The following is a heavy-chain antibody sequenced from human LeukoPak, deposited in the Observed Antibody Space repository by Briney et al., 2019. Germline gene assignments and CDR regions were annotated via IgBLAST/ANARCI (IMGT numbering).Heavy chain of an antibody. Sequence: TPSETLSLPCTVSGGPISSYYWSWVRQPPGKGLEWIGYIYYSVSTNYNPPLKSRVTISVDTSKNQFSLKLSSVTAADTAVDYCARDRGGGYDPFDYWSQGTLVTVSS. D-gene: IGHD5-12*01. CDR2: IYYSVST. J-gene: IGHJ4*02. CDR1: GGPISSYY. CDR3: ARDRGGGYDPFDY. V-gene: IGHV4-59*01.